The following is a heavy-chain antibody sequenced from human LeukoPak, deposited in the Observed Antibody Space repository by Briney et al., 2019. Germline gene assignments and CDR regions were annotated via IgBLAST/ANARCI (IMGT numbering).Heavy chain of an antibody. CDR2: IYYSGST. CDR3: ARITTYFDY. Sequence: SETLSLTCTVSGGSISSYYWSWIRQPPGKGLEWIGYIYYSGSTNYNPSLKSRVTMSVDTSKNQFSLKLSSVTAADTAVYYCARITTYFDYWGQGTLVTVSS. D-gene: IGHD4-11*01. V-gene: IGHV4-59*12. CDR1: GGSISSYY. J-gene: IGHJ4*02.